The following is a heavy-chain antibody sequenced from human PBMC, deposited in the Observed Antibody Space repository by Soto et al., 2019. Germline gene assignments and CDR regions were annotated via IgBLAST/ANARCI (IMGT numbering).Heavy chain of an antibody. J-gene: IGHJ4*02. D-gene: IGHD2-2*01. Sequence: SVKVSCKASGGTFNNYVVNWVRQAPGQGLEWMGGILPIFATANYARKFQGRVTITADKSTSTAYMELTSLRSEDTAVYYCAGRCDSTTCLGHFDYWGQGTLVTVS. CDR3: AGRCDSTTCLGHFDY. V-gene: IGHV1-69*06. CDR2: ILPIFATA. CDR1: GGTFNNYV.